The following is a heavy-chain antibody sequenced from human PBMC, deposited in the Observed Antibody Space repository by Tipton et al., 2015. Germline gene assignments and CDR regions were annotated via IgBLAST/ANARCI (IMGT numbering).Heavy chain of an antibody. J-gene: IGHJ4*02. CDR2: ISGSGGIT. CDR3: AKAGHSYGEVYFDC. D-gene: IGHD5-18*01. V-gene: IGHV3-23*01. Sequence: SLRLSCAASGFAFSMYTMNWVRQAPGKGLEWVSGISGSGGITDSADSVKGRFTISRDNSKNTLFLQMNSLRAEDTAVYYCAKAGHSYGEVYFDCWGQGTLVTVSS. CDR1: GFAFSMYT.